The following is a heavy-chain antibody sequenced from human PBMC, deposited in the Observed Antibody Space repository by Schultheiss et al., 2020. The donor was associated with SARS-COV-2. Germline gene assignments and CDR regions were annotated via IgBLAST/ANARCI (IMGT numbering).Heavy chain of an antibody. CDR2: ISGSGGST. CDR3: ARDLSLYYYGMDV. Sequence: GGSLRLSCAASGFTFSSYAMSWVRQAPGKGLEWVSAISGSGGSTYYAGSVKGRFTISRDNSKNTLYLQMNSLRAEDTAVYYCARDLSLYYYGMDVWGQGTTVTVSS. V-gene: IGHV3-23*01. CDR1: GFTFSSYA. J-gene: IGHJ6*02.